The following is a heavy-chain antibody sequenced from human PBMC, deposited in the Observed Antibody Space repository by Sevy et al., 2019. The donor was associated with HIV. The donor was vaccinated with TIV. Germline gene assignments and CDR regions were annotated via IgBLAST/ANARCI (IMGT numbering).Heavy chain of an antibody. CDR3: ARGGDFNDRSAKRDFDY. CDR2: IWNDGSNK. CDR1: GFTFSNYG. Sequence: GGSLRLSCAASGFTFSNYGMHWVRQAPGKGLEWVAVIWNDGSNKYYADSVKGRLTIFRDNSKNTKYLQMNSLRVEDTAVYFCARGGDFNDRSAKRDFDYWGQGTLVTVSS. V-gene: IGHV3-33*01. D-gene: IGHD3-22*01. J-gene: IGHJ4*02.